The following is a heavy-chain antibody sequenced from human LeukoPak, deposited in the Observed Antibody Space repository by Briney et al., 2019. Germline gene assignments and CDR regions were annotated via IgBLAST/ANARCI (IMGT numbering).Heavy chain of an antibody. V-gene: IGHV3-7*01. CDR3: ARVPERYCSSTSCYDY. D-gene: IGHD2-2*01. CDR1: GFTFSSYW. Sequence: GGSLRLSCAASGFTFSSYWMSWVRQAPGKGLEWVANIKQDGSEKYYVDSVKGRFTISRDNAKNSLYLQMNSLRAEDTAVYYCARVPERYCSSTSCYDYWGQGTLVTVSS. J-gene: IGHJ4*02. CDR2: IKQDGSEK.